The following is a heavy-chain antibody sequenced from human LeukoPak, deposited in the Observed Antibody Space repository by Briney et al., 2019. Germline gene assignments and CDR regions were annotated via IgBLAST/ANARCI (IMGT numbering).Heavy chain of an antibody. CDR1: GYTFTSYD. J-gene: IGHJ4*02. CDR2: MNPNSGNT. Sequence: ASVKVSCKASGYTFTSYDINWVRQATGQGLEWMGWMNPNSGNTGYAQKFQGRVTITRNTSISTAYMELSSLRSEDTAVYYCARGDHTAFLRQPTPPQALKNWGQGTLVTVSS. D-gene: IGHD1-1*01. V-gene: IGHV1-8*03. CDR3: ARGDHTAFLRQPTPPQALKN.